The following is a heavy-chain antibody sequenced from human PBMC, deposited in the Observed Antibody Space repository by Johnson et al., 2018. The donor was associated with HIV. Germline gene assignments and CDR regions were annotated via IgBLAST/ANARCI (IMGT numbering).Heavy chain of an antibody. V-gene: IGHV3-30*04. D-gene: IGHD6-6*01. CDR2: ISYDGSNK. Sequence: QVQLVESGGGVVQPGRSLRLSCAASGFTFSSYAMHWVRQAPGKGLEWVAVISYDGSNKYYADSVKDRFTISRDNSRDTLYLQMKSLRAEDSAVYYCAKGPYSTSFDAFDIWGQGTMVTVSS. CDR3: AKGPYSTSFDAFDI. CDR1: GFTFSSYA. J-gene: IGHJ3*02.